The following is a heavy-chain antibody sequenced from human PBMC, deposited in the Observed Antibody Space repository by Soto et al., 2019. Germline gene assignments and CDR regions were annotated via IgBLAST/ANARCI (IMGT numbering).Heavy chain of an antibody. J-gene: IGHJ6*02. CDR2: INPNSGGT. CDR1: GYTFTGYY. V-gene: IGHV1-2*02. CDR3: ASDRNYSSPFSGMDV. Sequence: ASVKVSCKASGYTFTGYYMHWVRQAPGQGLEWMGWINPNSGGTNYAQKFQGRVTMTRDTSISTAYMELSSLRSDDTAVYYCASDRNYSSPFSGMDVWGQGTMVTVSS. D-gene: IGHD6-13*01.